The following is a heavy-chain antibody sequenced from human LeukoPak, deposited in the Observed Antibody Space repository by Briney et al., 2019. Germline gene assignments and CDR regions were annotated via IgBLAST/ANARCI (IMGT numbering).Heavy chain of an antibody. CDR1: EYTFTGYY. CDR2: IHPNSGGT. V-gene: IGHV1-2*02. D-gene: IGHD7-27*01. CDR3: ASPTLTGADAFDI. Sequence: ASVKVSCKASEYTFTGYYMHWVRQAPGQGLEWMGWIHPNSGGTNYAQKFQGRVTMTREMSISTAYMELSRLRSDDTAVYYCASPTLTGADAFDIWGQGTVVTVSS. J-gene: IGHJ3*02.